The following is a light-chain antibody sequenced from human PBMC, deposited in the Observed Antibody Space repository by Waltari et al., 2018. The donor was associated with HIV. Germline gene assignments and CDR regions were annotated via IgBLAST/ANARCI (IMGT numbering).Light chain of an antibody. J-gene: IGKJ2*01. CDR3: HQYAALPRT. CDR1: QTVTSSH. Sequence: EIVLTQSTGTLSLSPGEGATLSCRASQTVTSSHLAWYQQRPGQAPRLLIYDASNRPTGIPGRFSGSGSGTDFTLTISRLEPEDFAVYYCHQYAALPRTFGQGTKVEIK. V-gene: IGKV3-20*01. CDR2: DAS.